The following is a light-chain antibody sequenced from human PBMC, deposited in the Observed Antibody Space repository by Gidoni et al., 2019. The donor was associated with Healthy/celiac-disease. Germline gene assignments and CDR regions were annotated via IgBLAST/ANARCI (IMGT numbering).Light chain of an antibody. J-gene: IGKJ2*01. V-gene: IGKV3-11*01. Sequence: DIVLTQSPATLSLSPGERATLSCWASQSVSSYLAWYQQKPGQAPRLLIYDASNRATGIPARFSGSGSGTDFTLTISSLEPEDFAVYYCQQRSNWPLYTFGQGTKLEIK. CDR1: QSVSSY. CDR3: QQRSNWPLYT. CDR2: DAS.